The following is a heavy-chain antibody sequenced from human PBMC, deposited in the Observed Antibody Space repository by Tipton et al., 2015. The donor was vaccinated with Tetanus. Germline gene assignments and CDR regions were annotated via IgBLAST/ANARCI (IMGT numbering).Heavy chain of an antibody. Sequence: TLSLTCTVSGGSVSSGGYYWSWIRQPPGKGLEWIGYIYYSGSTNYNPSLKSRVTISVDTSKNQFSLKLSSVTAADTAVYYCARDSRIYSSGYYYDYFDYWGQGTLVTVSS. D-gene: IGHD3-22*01. CDR2: IYYSGST. J-gene: IGHJ4*02. CDR3: ARDSRIYSSGYYYDYFDY. V-gene: IGHV4-61*08. CDR1: GGSVSSGGYY.